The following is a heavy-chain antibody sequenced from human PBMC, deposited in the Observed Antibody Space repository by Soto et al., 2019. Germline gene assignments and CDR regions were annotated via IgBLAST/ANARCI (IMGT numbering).Heavy chain of an antibody. D-gene: IGHD5-18*01. J-gene: IGHJ4*02. CDR3: PSYHDTSVGGE. Sequence: EVQLVESGGGLVQSGGSLRLSCAASGFTFSTYGMNWVRQAPGKGLEWVSYISSSSTTIYYADSVKGRFTASRDNAKNPLYLQMTSVRDEETVFYFWPSYHDTSVGGEWGQGTLFTSSS. CDR2: ISSSSTTI. CDR1: GFTFSTYG. V-gene: IGHV3-48*02.